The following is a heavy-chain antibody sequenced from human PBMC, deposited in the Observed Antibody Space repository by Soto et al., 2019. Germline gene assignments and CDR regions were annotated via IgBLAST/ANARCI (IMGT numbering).Heavy chain of an antibody. CDR3: ARGSGSYSPLDY. Sequence: QVQLVESGGGLVKPGGSLRLSCAASGFTFSDYYMNWIRQAPGKGLEWVTSISGSSRYTNYADSVKGRFTISRDNTKNSLYLQMNSLRAEDTAVYYCARGSGSYSPLDYWGQGTLVTVSS. CDR1: GFTFSDYY. J-gene: IGHJ4*02. V-gene: IGHV3-11*05. CDR2: ISGSSRYT. D-gene: IGHD3-10*01.